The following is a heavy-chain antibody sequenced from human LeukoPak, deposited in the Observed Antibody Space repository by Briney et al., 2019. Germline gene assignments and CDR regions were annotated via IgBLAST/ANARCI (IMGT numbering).Heavy chain of an antibody. CDR2: ISVTGDIT. J-gene: IGHJ4*02. CDR1: SFTFSSYA. D-gene: IGHD2-21*01. Sequence: PWGSLRLYCAASSFTFSSYAMSWLRQTPQKGLEWVSGISVTGDITYCADCVKGRFTIARDNSRTTLYLQLNSLRADDTAVYYCAKSHITRYPLQYYFDLWGQGAQVIVSS. V-gene: IGHV3-23*01. CDR3: AKSHITRYPLQYYFDL.